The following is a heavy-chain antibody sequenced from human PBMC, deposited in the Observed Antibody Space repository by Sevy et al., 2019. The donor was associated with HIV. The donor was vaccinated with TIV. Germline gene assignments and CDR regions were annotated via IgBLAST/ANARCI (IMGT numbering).Heavy chain of an antibody. CDR2: IWNDGSNK. J-gene: IGHJ4*02. CDR1: GFTFSSYG. D-gene: IGHD3-10*02. Sequence: GGSLRLSCAASGFTFSSYGMQWVLQAPGKGLEWVAVIWNDGSNKYYADSVKGRFTTSRDNSSNTLFLQMNSLRAEDTAVYYCARDVRGEGIRPGDLDYWGQGTLVTVSS. CDR3: ARDVRGEGIRPGDLDY. V-gene: IGHV3-33*01.